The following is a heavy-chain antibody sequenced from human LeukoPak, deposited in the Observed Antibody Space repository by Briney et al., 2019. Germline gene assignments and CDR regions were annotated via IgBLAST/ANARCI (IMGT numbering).Heavy chain of an antibody. V-gene: IGHV4-4*02. CDR2: VAQTGST. D-gene: IGHD1-26*01. Sequence: PSETLSLTCAVSGASISSGHWWSWVRQPPGLGLEWIGEVAQTGSTKYTPSLKSRVTISLDYSKNQFSLNLSSVTPADTAVYYCARGGNYWPQWWFDPWGRGTLVSVSS. J-gene: IGHJ5*02. CDR3: ARGGNYWPQWWFDP. CDR1: GASISSGHW.